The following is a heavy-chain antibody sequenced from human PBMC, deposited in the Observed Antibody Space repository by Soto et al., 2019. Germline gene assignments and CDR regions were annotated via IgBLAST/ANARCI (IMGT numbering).Heavy chain of an antibody. V-gene: IGHV3-33*01. CDR1: GFTFSSYG. CDR3: ARDLRYFDWPHDAFDI. D-gene: IGHD3-9*01. CDR2: IWYDGSNK. J-gene: IGHJ3*02. Sequence: QVQLVESGGGVVQPGRSLRLSSAASGFTFSSYGMHWVRQAPGKGLEWVAVIWYDGSNKYYADSVKGRFTISRDNSKNTLYLQMNSLRAEDTAVYYCARDLRYFDWPHDAFDIWGQGTMVTVSS.